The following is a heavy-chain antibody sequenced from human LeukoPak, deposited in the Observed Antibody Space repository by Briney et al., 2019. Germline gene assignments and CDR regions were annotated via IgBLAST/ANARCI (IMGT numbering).Heavy chain of an antibody. Sequence: EASVKVSCKASGGTFSSYAISWVRQAPGQGLEWMGRIIPILGIANYAQKFQGRVTITADKSTSTAYMELSSLRSEDTAVCYCASASGSPPWYFDLWGRGTLVTVSS. J-gene: IGHJ2*01. CDR1: GGTFSSYA. CDR3: ASASGSPPWYFDL. D-gene: IGHD1-26*01. CDR2: IIPILGIA. V-gene: IGHV1-69*04.